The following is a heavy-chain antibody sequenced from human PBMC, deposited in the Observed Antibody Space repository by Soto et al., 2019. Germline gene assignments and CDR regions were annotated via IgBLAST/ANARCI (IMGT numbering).Heavy chain of an antibody. CDR2: FDPEDGET. V-gene: IGHV1-24*01. J-gene: IGHJ4*02. CDR3: ATEGMATLNFDY. D-gene: IGHD5-12*01. CDR1: GYTLTELS. Sequence: ASVKVFCKVSGYTLTELSMHWVRQAPGKGLEWMGGFDPEDGETIYAQKFQGRVTMTEDTSTDTAYMELSSLRSEDTAVYYCATEGMATLNFDYWGQGTLVTVSS.